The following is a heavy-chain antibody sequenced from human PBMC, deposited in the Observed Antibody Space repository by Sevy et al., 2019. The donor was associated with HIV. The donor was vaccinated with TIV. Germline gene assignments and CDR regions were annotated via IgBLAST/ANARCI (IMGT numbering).Heavy chain of an antibody. V-gene: IGHV3-11*06. Sequence: GGSLRLSCAASEFTFSDYYMTWIRQAPGKALEWLSDISSGTTYTKYADSVKGRFTISRDNAKNSLYLQMDFLRVEDTAVYYCARDRRNYGGQYFDYWGQGILVTVSS. CDR2: ISSGTTYT. D-gene: IGHD4-17*01. J-gene: IGHJ4*02. CDR1: EFTFSDYY. CDR3: ARDRRNYGGQYFDY.